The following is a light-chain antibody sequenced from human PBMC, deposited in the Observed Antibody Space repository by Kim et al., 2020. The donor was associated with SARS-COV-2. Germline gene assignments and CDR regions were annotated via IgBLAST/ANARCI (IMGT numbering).Light chain of an antibody. Sequence: RQRVTISCSGSSSNIGNNAVNWYQQLPGKAPKLLIYYDDLLPSGVSDRFSGSKSGTSASLAISGLQSEDEADYYCAAWDDSLNGVVFGGGTKVTVL. CDR3: AAWDDSLNGVV. CDR2: YDD. CDR1: SSNIGNNA. V-gene: IGLV1-36*01. J-gene: IGLJ2*01.